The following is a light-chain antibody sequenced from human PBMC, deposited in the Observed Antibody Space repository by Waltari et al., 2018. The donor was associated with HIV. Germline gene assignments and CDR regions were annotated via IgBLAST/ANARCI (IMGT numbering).Light chain of an antibody. J-gene: IGLJ1*01. CDR3: CSYVGSGYV. Sequence: QSALTQPRSVSGSPGPSVTISCTGTSSDVGGYNYVSWYQQHPGKAPKLMIYYVSKRPSGVPYRFSGSKSGNTASLTISGLQAEDEADYYCCSYVGSGYVFGTGTKVTVL. V-gene: IGLV2-11*01. CDR2: YVS. CDR1: SSDVGGYNY.